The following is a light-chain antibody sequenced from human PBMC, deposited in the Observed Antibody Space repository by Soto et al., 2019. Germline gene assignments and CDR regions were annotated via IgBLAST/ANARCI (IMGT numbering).Light chain of an antibody. V-gene: IGKV3-20*01. J-gene: IGKJ1*01. CDR2: GAS. CDR1: QIVSSSF. Sequence: EVVLTQSPGTLSLSPGERATLSCRASQIVSSSFLAWYQQKPGQAPRLLIHGASNRATGIPVRFSGSGSGTDFTLTISGLEPEDFALDYCQKYDKSPWTFGQGTKVEIK. CDR3: QKYDKSPWT.